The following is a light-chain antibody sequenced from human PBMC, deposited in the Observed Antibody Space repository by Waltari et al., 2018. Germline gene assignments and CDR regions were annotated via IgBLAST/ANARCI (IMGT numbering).Light chain of an antibody. Sequence: QTVVTQEPSFSVSPGGTVTLTCALSSGSVSTSYYPSWYQQTPGHAPRTLIYSTDTRSSGVPDRFSGSILGDKAALTITGAQAEDDSDYYCVVYLGSGISVFGGGTKLTVL. J-gene: IGLJ3*02. CDR3: VVYLGSGISV. CDR1: SGSVSTSYY. CDR2: STD. V-gene: IGLV8-61*01.